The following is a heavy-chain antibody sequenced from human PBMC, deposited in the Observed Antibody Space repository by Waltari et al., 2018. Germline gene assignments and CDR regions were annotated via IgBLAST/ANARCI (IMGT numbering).Heavy chain of an antibody. J-gene: IGHJ4*02. CDR1: GFTFSSYS. Sequence: EVQLVESGGGLVKPGGSLRLSCAASGFTFSSYSMTWVRQAPGKGLGWVSSISSSSSYRYYADSVKGRFTLSRDNAKNSLYLQMNSLRAEDTAVYYCARGEGYFDYWGQGTLVTVSS. CDR3: ARGEGYFDY. CDR2: ISSSSSYR. V-gene: IGHV3-21*01.